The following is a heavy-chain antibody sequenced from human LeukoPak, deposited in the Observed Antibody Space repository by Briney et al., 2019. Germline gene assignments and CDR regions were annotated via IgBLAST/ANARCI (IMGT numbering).Heavy chain of an antibody. CDR2: IKQDGSEE. CDR3: ARPYSNGWSDFDY. D-gene: IGHD6-19*01. J-gene: IGHJ4*02. CDR1: GFTFSSYW. V-gene: IGHV3-7*04. Sequence: PGGALRLSCAASGFTFSSYWMSWVRQAPGKGLEWVANIKQDGSEEYYVDSVKGRFTISRDNAKNSLYLQMNSLRAEDTAVYYCARPYSNGWSDFDYWGQGTLVTLSS.